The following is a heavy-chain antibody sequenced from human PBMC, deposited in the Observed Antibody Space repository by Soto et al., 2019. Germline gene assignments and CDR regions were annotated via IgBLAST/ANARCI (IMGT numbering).Heavy chain of an antibody. D-gene: IGHD2-2*01. Sequence: QVQLVQSGAEVKTPGASVRVSCKASGYTFTGYYVHWVREAPGQGLEWMGWLNPETGGTSYAQQFQGRVTLSRDTSINTDHLELSRLRFDDAAVYFCARERYQVISDGMDVWGQGTTVTV. J-gene: IGHJ6*02. V-gene: IGHV1-2*02. CDR3: ARERYQVISDGMDV. CDR1: GYTFTGYY. CDR2: LNPETGGT.